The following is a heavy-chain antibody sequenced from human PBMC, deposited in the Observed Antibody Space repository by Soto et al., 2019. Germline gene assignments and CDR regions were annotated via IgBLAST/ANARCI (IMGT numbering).Heavy chain of an antibody. CDR1: GYTFTSYG. CDR2: ISAYNGNT. D-gene: IGHD3-10*01. J-gene: IGHJ6*02. CDR3: ASSYYGSGTPYYYGMDV. Sequence: QVQLVQSGAEVKKPGASVKVSCKASGYTFTSYGISWVRQAPGQELEWMGWISAYNGNTNYAQKLQGRVTMTTDTSTSTAYMELRSLRSDDTAVYYCASSYYGSGTPYYYGMDVWGQGTTVTVSS. V-gene: IGHV1-18*01.